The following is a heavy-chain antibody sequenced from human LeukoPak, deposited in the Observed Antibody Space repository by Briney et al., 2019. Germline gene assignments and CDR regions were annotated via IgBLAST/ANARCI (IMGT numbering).Heavy chain of an antibody. CDR3: ARSQQLIRTFDS. CDR1: GDSISPYY. CDR2: IYYSGDT. D-gene: IGHD6-13*01. V-gene: IGHV4-59*01. J-gene: IGHJ4*02. Sequence: SETLSLTCIVSGDSISPYYWNWIRQPPGKGLEWIGYIYYSGDTNYNPSLKSRVTMPVDTSKNQFSLKLSSVTAADTAVYYCARSQQLIRTFDSWGQGTPVTVSS.